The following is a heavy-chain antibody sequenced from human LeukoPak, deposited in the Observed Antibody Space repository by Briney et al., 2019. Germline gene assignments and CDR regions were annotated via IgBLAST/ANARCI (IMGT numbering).Heavy chain of an antibody. CDR1: GGSFSGYY. Sequence: SETLSLTCAVYGGSFSGYYWSWIRQPPGKGLEWIGEINHSGSTNYNPSLKSRVTLSVDTSKNQFSLKLSSVTAADTAVYYCARGGGAYYMDVWGKGTTVTVSS. CDR3: ARGGGAYYMDV. V-gene: IGHV4-34*01. D-gene: IGHD4/OR15-4a*01. CDR2: INHSGST. J-gene: IGHJ6*03.